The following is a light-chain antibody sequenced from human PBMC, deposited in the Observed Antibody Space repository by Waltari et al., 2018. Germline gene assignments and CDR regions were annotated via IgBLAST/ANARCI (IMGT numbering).Light chain of an antibody. Sequence: EIVLTQSPGTLSLSQGERATLSCRASQSVSSSYLAWYQQKPGQAPRLLIYGASLRPTGLPDRFSGSGSGTDFTLTISRLEPEDFAVYYCQQYGSSPETFGQGTKVEIK. CDR1: QSVSSSY. CDR3: QQYGSSPET. J-gene: IGKJ1*01. CDR2: GAS. V-gene: IGKV3-20*01.